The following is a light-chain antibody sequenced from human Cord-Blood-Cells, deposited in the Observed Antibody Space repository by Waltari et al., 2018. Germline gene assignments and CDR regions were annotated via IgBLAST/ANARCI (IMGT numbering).Light chain of an antibody. CDR3: QQYNNWPMYT. J-gene: IGKJ2*01. V-gene: IGKV3-15*01. CDR1: QSVSSN. Sequence: EIVMTQSPATLSVSPGERATLSCRASQSVSSNLAWYQQKPGQAPRLLIYGASTRATGIPARFSGSGSGTEFTLTINSLQSEDFADYYCQQYNNWPMYTFGQGTKLEIK. CDR2: GAS.